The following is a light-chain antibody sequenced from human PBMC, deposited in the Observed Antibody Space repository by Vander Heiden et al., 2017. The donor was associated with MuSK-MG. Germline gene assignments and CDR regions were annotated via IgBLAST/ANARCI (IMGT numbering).Light chain of an antibody. CDR1: QSLLHSSGYKY. V-gene: IGKV2-28*01. CDR3: MQGQRTPYT. Sequence: PAPLAYRASQSLLHSSGYKYLDWYLQKPGQSPQLLIYLGSTRASGVPARFSVSGSGTDFTLTISSVQAEDVAVYYCMQGQRTPYTFGQGTKLEIK. CDR2: LGS. J-gene: IGKJ2*01.